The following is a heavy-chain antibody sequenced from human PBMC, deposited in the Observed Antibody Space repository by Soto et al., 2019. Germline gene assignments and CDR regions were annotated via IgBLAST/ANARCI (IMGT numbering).Heavy chain of an antibody. V-gene: IGHV1-69*02. CDR2: IIPILGIA. CDR3: ARGNGIAVAGTAFDI. Sequence: GASVKVSCKASGGTFSSYTISWVRQAPGQGLEWMGRIIPILGIANYAQKFQGRVTITADKSTSTAYMELSSLRSEDTAVYYCARGNGIAVAGTAFDIWGQGTMVTVSS. J-gene: IGHJ3*02. CDR1: GGTFSSYT. D-gene: IGHD6-19*01.